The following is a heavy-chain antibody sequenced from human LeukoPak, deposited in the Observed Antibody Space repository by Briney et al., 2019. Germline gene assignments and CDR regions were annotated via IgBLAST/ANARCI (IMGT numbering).Heavy chain of an antibody. Sequence: PSETLSLTCTVSGGSISSYYWSWIRQPPGKGLEWIGYIYYSGSTNYNPSLKSRVAISVDTSKNQFSLKLSSVTAADTAVYYCARDSYVDYYYYMDVWGKGTTVTVSS. D-gene: IGHD3-16*01. J-gene: IGHJ6*03. CDR3: ARDSYVDYYYYMDV. CDR2: IYYSGST. V-gene: IGHV4-59*12. CDR1: GGSISSYY.